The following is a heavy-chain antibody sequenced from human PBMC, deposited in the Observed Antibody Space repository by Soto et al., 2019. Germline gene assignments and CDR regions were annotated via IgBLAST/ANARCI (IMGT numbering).Heavy chain of an antibody. J-gene: IGHJ4*02. CDR1: GGSISSGDY. CDR3: ARTKYYYDTTAYIFDY. D-gene: IGHD3-22*01. CDR2: IYHSGGP. V-gene: IGHV4-30-4*01. Sequence: PSETLSLTCTVSGGSISSGDYWSWIRQPPGKGLEWIGYIYHSGGPYYNPSLNSRATMSVDTSQNQFSLKLSSVSAADTAVYYCARTKYYYDTTAYIFDYWGQGALVTV.